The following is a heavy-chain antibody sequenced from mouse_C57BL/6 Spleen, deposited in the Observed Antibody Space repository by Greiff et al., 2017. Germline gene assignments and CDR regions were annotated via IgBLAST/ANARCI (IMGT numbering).Heavy chain of an antibody. Sequence: QVQLQQSGAELVRPGTSVKVSCKASGYAFTNYLIEWVKQRPGQGLEWIGVINPGSGGTNYNEKFKGKATLTADKSSSTAYMQLSSLTSEDSAVYFGARVVATPYYVDYWGQGTTLTVSS. V-gene: IGHV1-54*01. J-gene: IGHJ2*01. CDR2: INPGSGGT. CDR3: ARVVATPYYVDY. CDR1: GYAFTNYL. D-gene: IGHD1-1*01.